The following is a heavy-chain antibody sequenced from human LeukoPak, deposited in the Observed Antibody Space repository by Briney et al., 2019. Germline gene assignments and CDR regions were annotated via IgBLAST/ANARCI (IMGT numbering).Heavy chain of an antibody. V-gene: IGHV3-21*01. J-gene: IGHJ4*02. Sequence: GGSLRLSCAGSGFTFSHYAMNWVRQAPGKGLEWVSSITCTSSYVFYADSMKGRFTISRDNSKNSLYLQMNSLRAEDTAVYYCARRGDDDDYFDYWGQGTLVTVSS. D-gene: IGHD2-21*01. CDR2: ITCTSSYV. CDR3: ARRGDDDDYFDY. CDR1: GFTFSHYA.